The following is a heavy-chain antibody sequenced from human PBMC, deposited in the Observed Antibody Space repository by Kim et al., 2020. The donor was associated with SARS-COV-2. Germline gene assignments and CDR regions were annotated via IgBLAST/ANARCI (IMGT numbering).Heavy chain of an antibody. Sequence: TKHDQKIHGRVTMPTDTSTSTAYMEVRSLRSDDSAVYYCARGSGRRGMDVWGQGTTVTVSS. J-gene: IGHJ6*02. V-gene: IGHV1-18*01. CDR3: ARGSGRRGMDV. CDR2: T. D-gene: IGHD3-10*01.